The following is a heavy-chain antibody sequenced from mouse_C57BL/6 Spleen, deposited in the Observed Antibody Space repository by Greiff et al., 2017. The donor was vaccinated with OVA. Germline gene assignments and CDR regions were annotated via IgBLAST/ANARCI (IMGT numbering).Heavy chain of an antibody. CDR3: AREEGPFYAMDY. CDR1: GYTFTNYW. J-gene: IGHJ4*01. V-gene: IGHV1-63*01. CDR2: IYPGGGYT. Sequence: VMLVESGAELVRPGTSVKMSCKASGYTFTNYWIGWAKQRPGHGLEWIGDIYPGGGYTNYNEKFKGKATLTADKSSSTAYMQFSSLTSEDSAIYYCAREEGPFYAMDYWGQGTSVTVSS.